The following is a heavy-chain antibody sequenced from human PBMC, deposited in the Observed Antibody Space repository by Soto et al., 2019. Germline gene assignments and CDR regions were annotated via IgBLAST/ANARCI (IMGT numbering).Heavy chain of an antibody. Sequence: ASVKVSCKASGGTFSSYTISWVRQAPGQGLEWMGRIIPILGIANYAQKFQGRVTITADKSTSTAYMELSSLRSEDTAVYYCARSPGYCTNGVCPSPWGQGTLVTVSS. CDR1: GGTFSSYT. D-gene: IGHD2-8*01. V-gene: IGHV1-69*02. CDR3: ARSPGYCTNGVCPSP. CDR2: IIPILGIA. J-gene: IGHJ5*02.